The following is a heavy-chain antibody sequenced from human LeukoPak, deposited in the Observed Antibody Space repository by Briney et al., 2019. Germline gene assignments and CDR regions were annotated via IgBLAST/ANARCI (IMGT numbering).Heavy chain of an antibody. Sequence: GGSLRLSCAASGFTVSSNYMSWVRQAPGKGLEWVSILYSAGATYYADSVKGRFTISRDNSKNTLYLQMNSLRVDDTAVYYCASGGTGARKFYSDPFHHWGQGTLVTVSS. CDR3: ASGGTGARKFYSDPFHH. CDR1: GFTVSSNY. V-gene: IGHV3-53*01. J-gene: IGHJ4*02. D-gene: IGHD2-15*01. CDR2: LYSAGAT.